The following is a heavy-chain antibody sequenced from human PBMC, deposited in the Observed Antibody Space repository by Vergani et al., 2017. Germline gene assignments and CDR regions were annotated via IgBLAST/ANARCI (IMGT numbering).Heavy chain of an antibody. D-gene: IGHD3-10*01. V-gene: IGHV3-30-3*01. CDR2: ISYDGSNK. CDR3: AREGTVLSYYYYYGMDV. CDR1: GFTFSSYA. Sequence: QVQLVESGGGVVQPGRSLRLSCAASGFTFSSYAMHWVRQAPGKGLEWVAVISYDGSNKYYADSVKGRFTISRDNSKNTLYLQMNSLRAEDTAVYYCAREGTVLSYYYYYGMDVWGQGTTVTVSS. J-gene: IGHJ6*02.